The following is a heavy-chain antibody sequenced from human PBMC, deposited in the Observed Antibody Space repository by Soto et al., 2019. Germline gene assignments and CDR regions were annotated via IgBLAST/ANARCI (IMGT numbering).Heavy chain of an antibody. J-gene: IGHJ6*02. CDR3: AKDFGDIVVVVLAPYGMDV. D-gene: IGHD2-15*01. V-gene: IGHV3-23*01. Sequence: GGSLRLSCAASGFTFTNYAMNWVRQAPGKGLEWVSVISGSGESTYYADSVKGRFTISRDNSKNTLYLQMNSLRAEDTAVYFCAKDFGDIVVVVLAPYGMDVWGLGTTVTVSS. CDR2: ISGSGEST. CDR1: GFTFTNYA.